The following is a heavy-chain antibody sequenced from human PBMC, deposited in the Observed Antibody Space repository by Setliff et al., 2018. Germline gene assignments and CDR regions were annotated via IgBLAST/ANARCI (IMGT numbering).Heavy chain of an antibody. D-gene: IGHD1-26*01. CDR3: ARGLHSGTYWGTRPLGLDY. CDR2: VHSSGDT. V-gene: IGHV4-59*08. Sequence: SETLSLTCGVSGDSISGYYWTWIRQPPGKGLEWIGYVHSSGDTNYSPSLKSRITISLDTSKRQFSLKVTSVTAADTAVYYCARGLHSGTYWGTRPLGLDYWGQGSLVTVSS. CDR1: GDSISGYY. J-gene: IGHJ4*02.